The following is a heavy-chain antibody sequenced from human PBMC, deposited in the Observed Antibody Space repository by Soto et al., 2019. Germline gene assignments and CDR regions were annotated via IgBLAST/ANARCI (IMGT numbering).Heavy chain of an antibody. D-gene: IGHD1-26*01. V-gene: IGHV1-69*06. J-gene: IGHJ4*02. CDR2: IVPNVGTV. CDR3: ARRDTSGFLRYFDK. Sequence: QMQLVQSGAEVKKPGSSVKVSCKASGGTLSSFINYPINWVRQAPGQGLEWMGGIVPNVGTVNYAQKVQGRVTITADKSTGTAYMEVSSLRSEDTALYYCARRDTSGFLRYFDKWGQGTLVTVSS. CDR1: GGTLSSFINYP.